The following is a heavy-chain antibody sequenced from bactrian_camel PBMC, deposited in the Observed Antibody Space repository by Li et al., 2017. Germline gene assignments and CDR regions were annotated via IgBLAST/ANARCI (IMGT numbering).Heavy chain of an antibody. Sequence: QVQLVESGGGSVQAGGSLTLFCKATGYSYRNYCMAWFRQVPGKEREAIASLGWDNQRYAESVEGRFAIYLESPASTLYLEMHNLEVDDTAMYFCAADTRDICTLGNPGDFRYWGQGTQVTVS. J-gene: IGHJ6*01. D-gene: IGHD1*01. CDR2: LGWDNQ. CDR3: AADTRDICTLGNPGDFRY. CDR1: GYSYRNYC. V-gene: IGHV3-3*01.